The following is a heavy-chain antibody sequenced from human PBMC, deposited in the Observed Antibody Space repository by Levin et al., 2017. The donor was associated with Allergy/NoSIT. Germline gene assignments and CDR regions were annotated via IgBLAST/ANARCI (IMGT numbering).Heavy chain of an antibody. V-gene: IGHV4-31*03. Sequence: LRLSCTVSGGSVSSGVYYWGWIRQHPGKGLECIGYIHLSGSTNYNPSLNSRVTMSVDTSKNQISLKMTSVTAADTAVYYCARGVDHSKLGYWGQGTLVTVSS. CDR3: ARGVDHSKLGY. D-gene: IGHD4-11*01. CDR2: IHLSGST. J-gene: IGHJ4*02. CDR1: GGSVSSGVYY.